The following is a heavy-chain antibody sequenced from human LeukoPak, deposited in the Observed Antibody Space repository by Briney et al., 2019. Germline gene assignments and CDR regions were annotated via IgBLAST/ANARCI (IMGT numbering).Heavy chain of an antibody. CDR1: GGTFSSYA. D-gene: IGHD3-10*01. J-gene: IGHJ4*02. CDR2: IIPIFGTA. V-gene: IGHV1-69*01. Sequence: SVKVSCKASGGTFSSYAISWVRQAPGQGLEWMGGIIPIFGTANYAQKFQGRVTITADESTSTAYMELSSLRPEDTAVYYCARAQYYYGSGSYPAFDYWGQGTLVTVSS. CDR3: ARAQYYYGSGSYPAFDY.